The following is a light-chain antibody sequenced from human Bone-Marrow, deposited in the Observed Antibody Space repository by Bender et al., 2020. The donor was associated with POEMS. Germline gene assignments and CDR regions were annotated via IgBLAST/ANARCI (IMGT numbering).Light chain of an antibody. CDR2: DVT. CDR1: TSDVGGYKY. Sequence: QSALTQPRSVSGSPGQSVTISCTGTTSDVGGYKYVSWYQQHPGKAPKLLIYDVTKRPSGVPDRFSGSKSGNTASLTISGLQVEDEADYFCYSCTVTNTPFVFGSGTAVTVL. V-gene: IGLV2-11*01. J-gene: IGLJ1*01. CDR3: YSCTVTNTPFV.